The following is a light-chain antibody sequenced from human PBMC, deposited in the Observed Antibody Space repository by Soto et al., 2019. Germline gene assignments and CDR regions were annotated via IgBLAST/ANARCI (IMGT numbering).Light chain of an antibody. CDR2: KAS. CDR3: QQYNSYSWT. Sequence: DIQMTQSPSTLSASVGDRVTITCRASQSISDLLAWYQQKPGKAPKLLIYKASGLESGVPSRFSGSGSGTEFTLTISSLQPDDFATYYCQQYNSYSWTFGQGTKV. CDR1: QSISDL. J-gene: IGKJ1*01. V-gene: IGKV1-5*03.